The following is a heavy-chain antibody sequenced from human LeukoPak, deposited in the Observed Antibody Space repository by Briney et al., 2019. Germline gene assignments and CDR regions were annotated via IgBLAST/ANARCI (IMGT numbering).Heavy chain of an antibody. Sequence: ASVKVSCKAAGYTFTSYDINWVRQATGQGLEWMGWMNPNSGNTGYAQKFQGRVTMTRNTPISTAYMELGSLRSEDTAVYYCARVAPYSGRLYYFDYWGPGTLVSVSS. CDR2: MNPNSGNT. J-gene: IGHJ4*02. V-gene: IGHV1-8*01. CDR3: ARVAPYSGRLYYFDY. D-gene: IGHD5-12*01. CDR1: GYTFTSYD.